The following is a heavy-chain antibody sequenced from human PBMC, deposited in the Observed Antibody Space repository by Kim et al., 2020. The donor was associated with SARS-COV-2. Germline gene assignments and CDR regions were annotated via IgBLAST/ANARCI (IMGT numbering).Heavy chain of an antibody. Sequence: GGSLRLSCAASGFTSSSYAMNWVRQAPGKGLEWVSFISGSGSGTYYADSVKGRFTISRDNSKNTLYLQMNSLRAEDTAIYYCAKGYKDNSGWYPHFDYWGQGTLDTVSS. CDR3: AKGYKDNSGWYPHFDY. CDR2: ISGSGSGT. CDR1: GFTSSSYA. J-gene: IGHJ4*02. D-gene: IGHD6-19*01. V-gene: IGHV3-23*01.